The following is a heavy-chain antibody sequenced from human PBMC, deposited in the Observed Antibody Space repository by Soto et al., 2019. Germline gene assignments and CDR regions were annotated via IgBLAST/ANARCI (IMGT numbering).Heavy chain of an antibody. V-gene: IGHV1-8*01. CDR1: GYTFTSYD. CDR2: MNPNSGNT. D-gene: IGHD1-26*01. Sequence: ASVKVSCKASGYTFTSYDINWVRQATGQGLEWMGWMNPNSGNTGYAQKFQGRVTMTKNTSTDTAYMELSSLRSEDTAVYYCATRGATRDSFDIWGQGTMVTVSS. CDR3: ATRGATRDSFDI. J-gene: IGHJ3*02.